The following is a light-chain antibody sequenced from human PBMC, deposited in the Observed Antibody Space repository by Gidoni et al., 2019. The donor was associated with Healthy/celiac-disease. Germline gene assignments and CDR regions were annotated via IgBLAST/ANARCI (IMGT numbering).Light chain of an antibody. CDR1: QGISSY. CDR3: QQRNSYPPS. J-gene: IGKJ2*03. V-gene: IGKV1-9*01. Sequence: DIQLTQSPSFLSASVGDRVTITCRASQGISSYLAWYQQKPGKAPKLLIYAASTLQSGVPSRFSGSGSGTEFPLTISSLQPEDFATYYCQQRNSYPPSFGQGTKLEIK. CDR2: AAS.